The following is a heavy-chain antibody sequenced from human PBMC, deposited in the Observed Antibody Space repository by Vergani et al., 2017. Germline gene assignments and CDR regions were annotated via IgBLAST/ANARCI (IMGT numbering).Heavy chain of an antibody. CDR2: ISGSGGST. CDR3: AKGLGLQFNWFDP. V-gene: IGHV3-23*01. D-gene: IGHD4-11*01. J-gene: IGHJ5*02. CDR1: GFTFSSYA. Sequence: EVQLLESGGGLVQPGGSLRLSCAASGFTFSSYAKSWVRQAPGKGLEWVSAISGSGGSTYYADSVKGRFTISRDNSKNTLSLAMNSLRAEDTAVYYCAKGLGLQFNWFDPWGQGTLVTVSS.